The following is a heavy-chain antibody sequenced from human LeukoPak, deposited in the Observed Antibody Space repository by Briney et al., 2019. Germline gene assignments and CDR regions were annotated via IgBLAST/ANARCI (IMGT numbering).Heavy chain of an antibody. CDR3: ARGLGDYYDTSGYHYAVPAY. Sequence: ASVKVSCKASGYTFTTYDITWVRQATGQGLEWMGWMNPNSGDTAYAQKFQGRVAMTRDTSISTAYMELSSLRSEDTAVYYCARGLGDYYDTSGYHYAVPAYWGQGTLVTVSS. CDR1: GYTFTTYD. J-gene: IGHJ4*02. D-gene: IGHD3-22*01. CDR2: MNPNSGDT. V-gene: IGHV1-8*01.